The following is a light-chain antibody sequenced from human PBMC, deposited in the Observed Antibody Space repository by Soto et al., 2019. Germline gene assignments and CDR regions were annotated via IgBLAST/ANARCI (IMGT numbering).Light chain of an antibody. CDR1: NSDIGGNS. CDR3: GSWDSSLSAYV. Sequence: VRRQPPSGCAAPGQKVTFSCYGSNSDIGGNSVSWYQQLPGTAPKLLIYDDNKRPSGIPDRFSGSKSGTSATLGITGFQTGDEADYYCGSWDSSLSAYVFGTGTKVTVL. V-gene: IGLV1-51*01. CDR2: DDN. J-gene: IGLJ1*01.